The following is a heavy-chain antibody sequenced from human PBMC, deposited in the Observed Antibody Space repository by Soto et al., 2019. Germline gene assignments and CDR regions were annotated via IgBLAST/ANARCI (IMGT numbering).Heavy chain of an antibody. J-gene: IGHJ6*02. V-gene: IGHV4-59*01. D-gene: IGHD3-3*01. Sequence: SETLSLTCTVSGGSISSYYWSWIRQPPGKGLEWIGYIYYSGSTNYNPSLKSRVTISVDTSKNQFSLKLSSVTAADTAVYYCARGMYYDFWSGYYSPGYYYYGMDVWGQGTTVTVSS. CDR2: IYYSGST. CDR1: GGSISSYY. CDR3: ARGMYYDFWSGYYSPGYYYYGMDV.